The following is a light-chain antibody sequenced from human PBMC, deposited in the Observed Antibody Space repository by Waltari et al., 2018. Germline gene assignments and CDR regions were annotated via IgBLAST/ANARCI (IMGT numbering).Light chain of an antibody. J-gene: IGLJ2*01. Sequence: QSALTQPASVSGSPGQSITISCTGTSSNVGGYPYVSWYQQHPGKVPKLIIFDVSNRPSGVSSRFSGSKSGITASLTISGLQAEDEATYYCTSYTTSSTLLFGGGTKLTVL. V-gene: IGLV2-14*03. CDR1: SSNVGGYPY. CDR3: TSYTTSSTLL. CDR2: DVS.